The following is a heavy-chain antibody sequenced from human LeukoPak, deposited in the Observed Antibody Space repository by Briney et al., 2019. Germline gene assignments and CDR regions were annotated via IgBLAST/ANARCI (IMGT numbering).Heavy chain of an antibody. Sequence: GGSLRLSCAASGFTFSSYGMHWVRQAPGKGLEWVSAISGSGGSTYYADSVKGRFTISRDNSKNTLYLQMNSLRAEDTAVYYCAKDRIVGATSRYFDYWGQGTLVTVSS. CDR3: AKDRIVGATSRYFDY. V-gene: IGHV3-23*01. J-gene: IGHJ4*02. CDR2: ISGSGGST. CDR1: GFTFSSYG. D-gene: IGHD1-26*01.